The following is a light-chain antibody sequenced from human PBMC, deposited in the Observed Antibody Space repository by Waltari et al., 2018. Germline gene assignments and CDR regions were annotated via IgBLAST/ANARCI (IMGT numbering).Light chain of an antibody. CDR3: MQGTHWPAFT. J-gene: IGKJ4*01. CDR2: KVS. CDR1: QSLVHSDGNTY. Sequence: DVVMTQSPLSLSVALGQPASISCRSSQSLVHSDGNTYLNWFQQRPGQSPRRLFDKVSTRDPGVPDRFSGSGSGSDFTLKISRVEAEDVGVYYCMQGTHWPAFTFGGGTKVEIK. V-gene: IGKV2-30*02.